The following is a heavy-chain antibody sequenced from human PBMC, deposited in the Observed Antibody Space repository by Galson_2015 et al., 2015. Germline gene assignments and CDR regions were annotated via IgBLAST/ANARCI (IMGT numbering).Heavy chain of an antibody. CDR3: ASSVEGSLDY. CDR2: ITSSSTPI. CDR1: GFTFSIYS. J-gene: IGHJ4*02. V-gene: IGHV3-48*02. Sequence: SLRLSCAASGFTFSIYSMNWVRQAPGKGLERISYITSSSTPISYADSVKGRFTIFRDNAKNSLYLQMYSLRDEDTAVYYCASSVEGSLDYWGQGSLVTVSS.